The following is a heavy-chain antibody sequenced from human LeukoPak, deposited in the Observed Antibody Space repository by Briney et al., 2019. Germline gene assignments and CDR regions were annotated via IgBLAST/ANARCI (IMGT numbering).Heavy chain of an antibody. J-gene: IGHJ6*02. CDR1: GYTFTGYG. V-gene: IGHV1-18*01. CDR3: AREALYYDFWSGYYYYYYGMDV. D-gene: IGHD3-3*01. CDR2: LGAYNGNT. Sequence: ASLKVSCKASGYTFTGYGISWVRQAPGQGLEWMGWLGAYNGNTNYAQKLQGRVTMTTDTSTSTAYMELRSLRSDDTAVYYCAREALYYDFWSGYYYYYYGMDVWGQGTTVTVSS.